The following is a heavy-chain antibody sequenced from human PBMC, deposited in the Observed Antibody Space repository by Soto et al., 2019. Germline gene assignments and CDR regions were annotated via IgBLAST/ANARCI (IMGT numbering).Heavy chain of an antibody. Sequence: GGSLRLSCAASGFTFSSYAMSWVRQAPGKELEWVSAISGSGGSTYYADSVKGRFTISRDNSKNTLYLQMNSLRAEDTAVYYCARAYYNFWSGKNWFDPWGQGTLVTV. CDR3: ARAYYNFWSGKNWFDP. D-gene: IGHD3-3*01. CDR1: GFTFSSYA. V-gene: IGHV3-23*01. CDR2: ISGSGGST. J-gene: IGHJ5*02.